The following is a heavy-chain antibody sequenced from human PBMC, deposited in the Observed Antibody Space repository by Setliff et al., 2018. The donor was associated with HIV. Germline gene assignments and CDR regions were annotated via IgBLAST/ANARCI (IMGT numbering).Heavy chain of an antibody. CDR2: FKSKTDGGTT. Sequence: GSLRLSCAASGFTFSNAWMSWVRQAPGKGLEWVGRFKSKTDGGTTDYAAPVKGRFTISRDDSKNTTYLQMNSLKTEDTAAYYCVRDESYHFWNDYPLGFFDFWGRGTMVTVSS. J-gene: IGHJ3*01. V-gene: IGHV3-15*01. CDR1: GFTFSNAW. D-gene: IGHD3-3*01. CDR3: VRDESYHFWNDYPLGFFDF.